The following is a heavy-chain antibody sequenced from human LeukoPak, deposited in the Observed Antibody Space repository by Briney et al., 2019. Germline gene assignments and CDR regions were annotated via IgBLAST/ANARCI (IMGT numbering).Heavy chain of an antibody. D-gene: IGHD6-13*01. J-gene: IGHJ5*02. CDR2: IYYSGST. Sequence: SETLSPTCTVSGGSISSYYWSWIRQPPGKGLEWIGYIYYSGSTNYNPSLKSRVTISVDTSKNQFSLKLSSVTAADTAVYYCARESSSWYGRGFDPWGQGTLVTVSS. V-gene: IGHV4-59*01. CDR3: ARESSSWYGRGFDP. CDR1: GGSISSYY.